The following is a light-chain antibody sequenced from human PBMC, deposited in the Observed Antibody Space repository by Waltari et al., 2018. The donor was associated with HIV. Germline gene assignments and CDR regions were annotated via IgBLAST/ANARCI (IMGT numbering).Light chain of an antibody. Sequence: QSALTHPAPVSGSPGQSIPISCPGTSSNVGSDDLFSWYQQHPGEAPKLIIYEVTKRPSGVSNRFSGSKSGNTASLTISGLQAEDEADYYCCSCPRSGIRYVFGTGTKVTVL. V-gene: IGLV2-23*02. CDR2: EVT. CDR1: SSNVGSDDL. J-gene: IGLJ1*01. CDR3: CSCPRSGIRYV.